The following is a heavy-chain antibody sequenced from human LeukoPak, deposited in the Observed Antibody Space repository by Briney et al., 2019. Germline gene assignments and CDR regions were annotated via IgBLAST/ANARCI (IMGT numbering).Heavy chain of an antibody. D-gene: IGHD3-16*02. CDR1: GGSISSYY. CDR2: IYYSGST. CDR3: AYRPYYYYGMDV. Sequence: SETLSLTCTVSGGSISSYYWSWIRQPPGKGLEWIGYIYYSGSTNYNPSLKSRVTISVDTSKNQFSLKLSSVTVADTAVYYCAYRPYYYYGMDVWGQGTTVTVSS. J-gene: IGHJ6*02. V-gene: IGHV4-59*01.